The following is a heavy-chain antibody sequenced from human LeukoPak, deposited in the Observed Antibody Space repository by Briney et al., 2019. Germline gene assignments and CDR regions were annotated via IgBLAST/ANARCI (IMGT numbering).Heavy chain of an antibody. CDR3: ARLARYSWSPISPLYYYYYMDV. J-gene: IGHJ6*03. D-gene: IGHD1-26*01. V-gene: IGHV1-46*01. CDR2: INPSDAST. CDR1: GYTFTSYS. Sequence: ASVKVSCKASGYTFTSYSMNWVRQAPGQGREWMGIINPSDASTTYAQKFQGRVTMNRDISTRTVYMEVSRLRAKDTDVYYCARLARYSWSPISPLYYYYYMDVWGKGTTVTVSS.